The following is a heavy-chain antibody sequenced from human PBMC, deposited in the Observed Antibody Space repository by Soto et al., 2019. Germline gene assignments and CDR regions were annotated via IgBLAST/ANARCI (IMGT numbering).Heavy chain of an antibody. Sequence: SETLSLTCTISGGAISSYYWSWIRQTPGKGLEWIGYVYFSGSTNYNPSLKSRVLISIDTSQNQFPLKLNSVTAADTAVYYCTRDLDIRHRGYGLSTVWGQG. CDR1: GGAISSYY. V-gene: IGHV4-59*01. J-gene: IGHJ6*02. D-gene: IGHD3-10*01. CDR3: TRDLDIRHRGYGLSTV. CDR2: VYFSGST.